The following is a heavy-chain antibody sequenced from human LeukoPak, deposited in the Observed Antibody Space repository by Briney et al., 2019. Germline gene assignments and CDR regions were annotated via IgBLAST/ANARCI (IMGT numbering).Heavy chain of an antibody. Sequence: PSETLSLTCAVYGGSFSGYYWSWIRQPPGKGLEWIGEINHSGSTNYNPSLKSRVTISVDTSKNQFSLKPSSVTAADTAVYYCARYIVVVPAARSGFDIWGQGTMVTVSS. CDR3: ARYIVVVPAARSGFDI. V-gene: IGHV4-34*01. CDR1: GGSFSGYY. D-gene: IGHD2-2*01. J-gene: IGHJ3*02. CDR2: INHSGST.